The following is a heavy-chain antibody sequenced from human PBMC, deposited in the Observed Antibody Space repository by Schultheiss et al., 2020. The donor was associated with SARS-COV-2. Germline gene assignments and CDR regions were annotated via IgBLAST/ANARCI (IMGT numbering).Heavy chain of an antibody. CDR2: ISYDGSNK. D-gene: IGHD2-2*01. Sequence: GGSLRLSCAASGFTFSSYAMHWVRQAPGKGLEWVAVISYDGSNKFYADSLKGRFSISRDNSRDTLYLQMNNVRAEDTAVYYCARDGSVPDYYYYFMDVWGTGTTVTVSS. J-gene: IGHJ6*03. CDR1: GFTFSSYA. V-gene: IGHV3-30*04. CDR3: ARDGSVPDYYYYFMDV.